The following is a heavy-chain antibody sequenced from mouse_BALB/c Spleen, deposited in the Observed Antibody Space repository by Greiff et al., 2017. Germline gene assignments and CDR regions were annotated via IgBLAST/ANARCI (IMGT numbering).Heavy chain of an antibody. D-gene: IGHD2-1*01. CDR3: ARKEGTYGNYAMDY. CDR2: ISYSGST. V-gene: IGHV3-2*02. CDR1: GYSITSDYA. J-gene: IGHJ4*01. Sequence: EVQLQESGPGLVKPSQSLSLTCTVTGYSITSDYAWNWIRQFPGNKLEWMGYISYSGSTSYNPSLKSRISITRDTSKNQFFLQLNSVTTEDTATYYCARKEGTYGNYAMDYWGQGTSVTVSS.